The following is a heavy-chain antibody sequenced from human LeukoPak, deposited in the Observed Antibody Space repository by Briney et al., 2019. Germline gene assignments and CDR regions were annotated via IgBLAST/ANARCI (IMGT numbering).Heavy chain of an antibody. CDR2: INPNSGST. Sequence: ASVKVSCKASGYTFTGYYMHWVRQAPGQGLEWMGWINPNSGSTNYAQKFQGRVTMTRDTSISTAYMELRSLRSDDTAVYYCARGGYSYGDIWGQGTMVTVSS. D-gene: IGHD5-18*01. CDR1: GYTFTGYY. J-gene: IGHJ3*02. CDR3: ARGGYSYGDI. V-gene: IGHV1-2*02.